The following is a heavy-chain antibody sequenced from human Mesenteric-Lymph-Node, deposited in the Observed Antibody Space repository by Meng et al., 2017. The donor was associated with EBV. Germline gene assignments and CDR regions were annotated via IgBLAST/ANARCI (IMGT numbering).Heavy chain of an antibody. CDR3: ARGPSIAAAGYATFNY. Sequence: QVQLGQAGAEVKKPGASVKVPCKASGYTFTSYGISWVRQAPGQGLEWMGWIGAYNGNTNYAQKVQGRVTMTTDTSTTTAYMELRSLRSDDTAVYYCARGPSIAAAGYATFNYWGQGTLVTVSS. V-gene: IGHV1-18*01. CDR2: IGAYNGNT. CDR1: GYTFTSYG. J-gene: IGHJ4*02. D-gene: IGHD6-13*01.